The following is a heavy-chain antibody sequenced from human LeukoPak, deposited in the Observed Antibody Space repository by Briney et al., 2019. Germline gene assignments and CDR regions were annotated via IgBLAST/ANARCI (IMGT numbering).Heavy chain of an antibody. Sequence: GGSLRLSCAASGFTFSSYSMNWVRQAPGKGLEWVSSISSSSSYIYYADSVKGRFTISRDNAKNSLFLQMNSLRAEDTAVYYCARRAGAYSHPYDYWGQGTLVTVSS. CDR2: ISSSSSYI. J-gene: IGHJ4*02. CDR3: ARRAGAYSHPYDY. D-gene: IGHD4/OR15-4a*01. V-gene: IGHV3-21*04. CDR1: GFTFSSYS.